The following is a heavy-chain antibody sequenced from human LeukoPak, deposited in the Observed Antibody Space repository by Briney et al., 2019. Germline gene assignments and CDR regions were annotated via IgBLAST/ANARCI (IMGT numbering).Heavy chain of an antibody. CDR1: GGSISSGDYY. Sequence: PSETLSLTCTVSGGSISSGDYYWSWIRQPPGKGLEWIGYIYYSGSTYYNPSLKSRVTISVGTSKNQFSLKLSSVTAADTAVYYCASSYDSSGYNWFDPWGQGTLVTVSS. CDR2: IYYSGST. D-gene: IGHD3-22*01. V-gene: IGHV4-30-4*01. J-gene: IGHJ5*02. CDR3: ASSYDSSGYNWFDP.